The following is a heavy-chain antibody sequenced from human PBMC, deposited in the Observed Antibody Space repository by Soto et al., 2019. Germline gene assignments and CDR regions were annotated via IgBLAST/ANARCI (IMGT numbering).Heavy chain of an antibody. V-gene: IGHV4-59*01. CDR3: ARRTDYEFWSGSRDWYFEP. CDR1: GGSISSYY. CDR2: IYYSGST. Sequence: PSETLSLTCTVSGGSISSYYWSWIRQPPGKGLEWIGYIYYSGSTNYNPSLKSRVTISVDTSKNQFSLKLSSVTAADTAVYYGARRTDYEFWSGSRDWYFEPSGRGALVTVYS. D-gene: IGHD3-3*01. J-gene: IGHJ2*01.